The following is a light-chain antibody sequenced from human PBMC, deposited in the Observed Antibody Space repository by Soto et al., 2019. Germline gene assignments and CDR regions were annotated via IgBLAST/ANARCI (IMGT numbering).Light chain of an antibody. CDR2: GAS. Sequence: ETVLTQSPGTLSLSPGERATLSCRASQSVSSSYLAWYQQKPGQAPRLLIYGASSRATGIPDRFSGSGSGTDFTLSISRLEPDDVAVDYADQYGRSPAFGGGTKVEIK. V-gene: IGKV3-20*01. CDR3: DQYGRSPA. J-gene: IGKJ4*01. CDR1: QSVSSSY.